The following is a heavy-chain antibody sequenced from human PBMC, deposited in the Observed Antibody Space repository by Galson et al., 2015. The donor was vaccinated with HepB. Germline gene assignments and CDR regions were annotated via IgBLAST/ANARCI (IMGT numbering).Heavy chain of an antibody. Sequence: SVKVSCKASGYSFNNYGITWMRQAPGQGLEWMGWISAHNGNTNYAQKLQGRVTMTTDTSTSTAYMELRSLRSDDTAVYYCARTYYDYVWGRPGVFGYFDYWGQGTLVTVSS. CDR1: GYSFNNYG. J-gene: IGHJ4*02. CDR3: ARTYYDYVWGRPGVFGYFDY. D-gene: IGHD3-16*01. CDR2: ISAHNGNT. V-gene: IGHV1-18*04.